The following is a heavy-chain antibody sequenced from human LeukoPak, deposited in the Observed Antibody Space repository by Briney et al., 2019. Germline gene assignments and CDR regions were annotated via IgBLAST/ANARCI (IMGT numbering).Heavy chain of an antibody. CDR2: IDPIDSYT. Sequence: GESLRISCQTSGYNLTTYWINWVRQMPGKGLEWMGRIDPIDSYTNFSPSFQGHVSISVDKSISTAYLQWSSLRASDTAMYYCARRYISSNWYYWFDTWGQGSLVTVSS. J-gene: IGHJ5*02. CDR1: GYNLTTYW. V-gene: IGHV5-10-1*01. D-gene: IGHD6-13*01. CDR3: ARRYISSNWYYWFDT.